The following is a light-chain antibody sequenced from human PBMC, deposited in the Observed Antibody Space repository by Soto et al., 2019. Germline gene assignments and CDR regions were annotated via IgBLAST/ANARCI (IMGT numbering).Light chain of an antibody. Sequence: DIVMTQSPDSLTVSQGERATITCKSSQSVLYSSNNKNYIAWYQQKPGQPPKLLIYWASSREPGVPDRFSGSGSGTDFTLSISSLQAEDVATYYCQQYYSIPHTFGQGTKLEIK. CDR2: WAS. CDR3: QQYYSIPHT. J-gene: IGKJ2*01. V-gene: IGKV4-1*01. CDR1: QSVLYSSNNKNY.